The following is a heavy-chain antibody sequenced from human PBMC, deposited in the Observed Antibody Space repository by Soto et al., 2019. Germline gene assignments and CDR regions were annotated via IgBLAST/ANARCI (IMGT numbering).Heavy chain of an antibody. D-gene: IGHD6-13*01. J-gene: IGHJ4*02. V-gene: IGHV3-74*01. Sequence: GGSLRLSCAASGFTFSYYWMHWVRQGPGKGLVLVSRIHSDGSSTTYADSVKGRFTISRDNSKNTLYLQMNSLRAEDTAVYYCARARDVAAAGPFDYWGLGTLVTVPS. CDR3: ARARDVAAAGPFDY. CDR2: IHSDGSST. CDR1: GFTFSYYW.